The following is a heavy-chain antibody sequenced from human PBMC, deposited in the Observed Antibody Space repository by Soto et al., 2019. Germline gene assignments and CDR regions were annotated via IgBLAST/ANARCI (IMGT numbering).Heavy chain of an antibody. CDR2: IRSKSDGGTT. D-gene: IGHD1-26*01. CDR1: GLTFNNAW. Sequence: VGSLRLSCVASGLTFNNAWMNWVRQAPGKGLEWVGRIRSKSDGGTTDYAAPVKGRFTISRDDSKNMVDLQMSSLKTEDTAIYYCTTYSGAAFEYWGQGALVTVSS. V-gene: IGHV3-15*01. CDR3: TTYSGAAFEY. J-gene: IGHJ4*02.